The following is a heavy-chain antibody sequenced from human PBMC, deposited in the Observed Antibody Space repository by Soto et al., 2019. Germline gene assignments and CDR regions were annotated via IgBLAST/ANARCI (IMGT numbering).Heavy chain of an antibody. J-gene: IGHJ6*02. D-gene: IGHD3-10*01. Sequence: SGTPSLTRAVYGGAFRGYYWRRSPPPPWKGLDWIGEINHSGSTNYNPSLKSRVTISVDTSKNQFSLKLSSVTAADTAVYYCARGSYRGVPWDRINYYYYGMDVWGQGTTVTVS. V-gene: IGHV4-34*01. CDR1: GGAFRGYY. CDR3: ARGSYRGVPWDRINYYYYGMDV. CDR2: INHSGST.